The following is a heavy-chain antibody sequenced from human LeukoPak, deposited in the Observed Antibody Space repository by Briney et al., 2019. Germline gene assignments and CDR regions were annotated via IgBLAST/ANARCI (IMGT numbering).Heavy chain of an antibody. V-gene: IGHV3-66*01. CDR2: IYSGDST. CDR1: GFTVNRSY. D-gene: IGHD2-21*02. CDR3: VRGGTSVTAPF. J-gene: IGHJ3*01. Sequence: GGSLRLSCAASGFTVNRSYMNWVRQAPGKGLDWVSVIYSGDSTNYADSVKGRFTISRDNSKNMVYLQMNSLRAEDTAVYYCVRGGTSVTAPFWGQGTMVTVSS.